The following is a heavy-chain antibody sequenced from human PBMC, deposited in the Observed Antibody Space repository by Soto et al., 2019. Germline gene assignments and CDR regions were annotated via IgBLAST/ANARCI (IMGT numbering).Heavy chain of an antibody. D-gene: IGHD2-2*01. Sequence: SVKVSCKASGGTFSSYAISWVRQAPGQGLEWMGGIIPIFGTANYAQKFQGRVTITADESTSTAYMELSSLRSEDTAVYYCASMPLYCSSTSCYAGRYYYYGMDVWGQGTTVTVSS. J-gene: IGHJ6*02. CDR3: ASMPLYCSSTSCYAGRYYYYGMDV. CDR2: IIPIFGTA. V-gene: IGHV1-69*13. CDR1: GGTFSSYA.